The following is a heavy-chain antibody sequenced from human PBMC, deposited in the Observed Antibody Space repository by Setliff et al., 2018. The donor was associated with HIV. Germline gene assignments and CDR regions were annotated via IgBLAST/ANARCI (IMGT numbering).Heavy chain of an antibody. CDR1: GYTFTSYD. J-gene: IGHJ6*02. Sequence: AASVKVSCKASGYTFTSYDINWVRQATGQGLEWMGWMNPNSGNTGYAQKFQGRVTMTRNTSISTAYMELSSLRSEDTAVYYCARGPRAPTQFLEWISYYYYGMDVWGQGTTVTVSS. CDR2: MNPNSGNT. V-gene: IGHV1-8*02. CDR3: ARGPRAPTQFLEWISYYYYGMDV. D-gene: IGHD3-3*01.